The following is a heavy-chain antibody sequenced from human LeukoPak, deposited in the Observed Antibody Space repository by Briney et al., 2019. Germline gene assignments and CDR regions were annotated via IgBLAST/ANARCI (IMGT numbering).Heavy chain of an antibody. CDR1: GFTVSSNY. D-gene: IGHD3-10*01. V-gene: IGHV3-66*01. CDR2: IYSGGST. CDR3: ARSIRGVTGY. Sequence: PGGSLRLSCAASGFTVSSNYMSWVRQAPGKGLEWVSVIYSGGSTYYADSVKGRFTIPRDNSKNTLYLQMNSLRAEDTAVYYCARSIRGVTGYWGQGTLVTVSS. J-gene: IGHJ4*02.